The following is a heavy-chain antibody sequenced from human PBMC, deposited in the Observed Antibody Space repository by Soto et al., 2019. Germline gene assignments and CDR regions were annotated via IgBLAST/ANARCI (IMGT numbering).Heavy chain of an antibody. J-gene: IGHJ6*02. CDR3: AKDPIPELRFLEWYSPGYYYGMDV. CDR1: GFTFSSYA. D-gene: IGHD3-3*01. CDR2: ISGSGGST. Sequence: GGSLRLSCAASGFTFSSYAMSWVRQAPGKGLEWVSAISGSGGSTYYADSVKGRFTISRDNSKNTLYLQMNSLRAEDTAVYYCAKDPIPELRFLEWYSPGYYYGMDVWGQGTTVTVSS. V-gene: IGHV3-23*01.